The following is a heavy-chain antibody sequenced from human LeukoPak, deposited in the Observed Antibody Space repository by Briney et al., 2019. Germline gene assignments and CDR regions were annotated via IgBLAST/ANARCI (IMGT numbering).Heavy chain of an antibody. Sequence: PGGSLRLSCAASGFTFSNAWMSWVRQAPGKGLELVANIKQDRSEKYYVDSVKGRFTISRDNAKNSLYLQMNSLRAEDTALYYCARGGMAVTRDLDYWGQGTLVTISS. V-gene: IGHV3-7*01. CDR1: GFTFSNAW. CDR2: IKQDRSEK. J-gene: IGHJ4*02. D-gene: IGHD2-8*01. CDR3: ARGGMAVTRDLDY.